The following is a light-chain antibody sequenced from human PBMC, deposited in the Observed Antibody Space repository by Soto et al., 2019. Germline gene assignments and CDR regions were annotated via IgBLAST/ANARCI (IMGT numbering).Light chain of an antibody. Sequence: EIVLTQSPVTLSLSPGERATFSCKASQSVGTSLAWFQQKPGQAPRLLIYDASVRATGIPARFSGSGSGTDFTLTISRLQPEDIAMYYCQQSSNWPPWTFGRGTRVEI. V-gene: IGKV3-11*01. CDR2: DAS. CDR1: QSVGTS. CDR3: QQSSNWPPWT. J-gene: IGKJ1*01.